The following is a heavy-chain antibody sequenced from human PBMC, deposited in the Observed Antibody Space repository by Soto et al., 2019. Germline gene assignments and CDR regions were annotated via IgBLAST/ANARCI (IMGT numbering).Heavy chain of an antibody. CDR2: IYYSGRT. J-gene: IGHJ5*02. V-gene: IGHV4-31*11. Sequence: PSETLSVTCAFSAGSISSGGYYWSWIRQHPGKGLEWIGYIYYSGRTYYNPSLHSRVSIAVDTTENQFSLKLTYLTAADTSVYYCGRGAFSSSPSSFDPWG. D-gene: IGHD6-19*01. CDR3: GRGAFSSSPSSFDP. CDR1: AGSISSGGYY.